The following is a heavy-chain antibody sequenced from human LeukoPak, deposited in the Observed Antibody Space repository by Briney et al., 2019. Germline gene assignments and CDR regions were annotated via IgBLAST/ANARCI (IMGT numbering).Heavy chain of an antibody. D-gene: IGHD1-26*01. CDR3: AKDRSGATPRPLYYFDY. V-gene: IGHV3-23*01. Sequence: GGSLRLSCAASGFTFSSYAMSWVRQAPGKGLGWVSAISGSGGSTYYADSVKGRFTISRDNSKNTLYLQMNSLRAEDTAVYYCAKDRSGATPRPLYYFDYWGQGTLVTVSS. J-gene: IGHJ4*02. CDR2: ISGSGGST. CDR1: GFTFSSYA.